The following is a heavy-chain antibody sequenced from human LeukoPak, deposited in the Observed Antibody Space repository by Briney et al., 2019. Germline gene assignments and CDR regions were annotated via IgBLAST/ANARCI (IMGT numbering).Heavy chain of an antibody. CDR2: INHSGST. J-gene: IGHJ4*02. CDR3: ARGQQQLNYYFDY. CDR1: GGSFSGYY. V-gene: IGHV4-34*01. Sequence: SETLSLTCAVYGGSFSGYYWSWIRQPPGKGLEWIGEINHSGSTNYNPSLKSRVTISVDTSKNQFSLKLRSATAADTAVYYCARGQQQLNYYFDYWGQGTLVTVSS. D-gene: IGHD6-13*01.